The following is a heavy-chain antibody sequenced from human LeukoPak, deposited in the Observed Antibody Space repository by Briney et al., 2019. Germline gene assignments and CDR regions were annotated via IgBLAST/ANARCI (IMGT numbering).Heavy chain of an antibody. CDR3: AKISGQQLTPALYYYYMDV. CDR2: ISGSGGST. D-gene: IGHD6-13*01. Sequence: GGTLRLSCAASGFTFSSYGMSWVRQAPGKGLEWVSAISGSGGSTYYADSVKGRFTISRDNFKNTLYLQMNSLRAEDTAVYYCAKISGQQLTPALYYYYMDVWGKGTTVTISS. CDR1: GFTFSSYG. V-gene: IGHV3-23*01. J-gene: IGHJ6*03.